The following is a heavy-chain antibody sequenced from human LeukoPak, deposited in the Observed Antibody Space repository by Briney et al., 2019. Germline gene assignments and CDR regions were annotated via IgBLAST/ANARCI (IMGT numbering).Heavy chain of an antibody. V-gene: IGHV4-59*08. CDR1: GGSISNYY. CDR2: VYYTGST. D-gene: IGHD3-10*01. J-gene: IGHJ4*02. CDR3: QRHSGATYSYRSGSSTTFDY. Sequence: PSETLSFTWTAAGGSISNYYWSVSRQPPGKGLEWIGYVYYTGSTSYNPSLKSRVTISGDTSKNQFSLKLSSVTAADTAVYYCQRHSGATYSYRSGSSTTFDYWGQGTLVTVSS.